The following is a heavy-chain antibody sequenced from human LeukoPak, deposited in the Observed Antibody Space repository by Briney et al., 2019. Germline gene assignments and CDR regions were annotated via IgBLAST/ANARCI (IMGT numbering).Heavy chain of an antibody. J-gene: IGHJ4*01. V-gene: IGHV4-59*01. CDR3: TSYYYDSSGYYNFDY. D-gene: IGHD3-22*01. CDR2: IYYSGST. Sequence: SETLSLTCTVSGGSISSYYWSWIRQPPGKGLEWIGYIYYSGSTNYNPSLKSRVTISVDTSKNQFSLKLSSVTAADTAVYYCTSYYYDSSGYYNFDYWGHGTLVTVSS. CDR1: GGSISSYY.